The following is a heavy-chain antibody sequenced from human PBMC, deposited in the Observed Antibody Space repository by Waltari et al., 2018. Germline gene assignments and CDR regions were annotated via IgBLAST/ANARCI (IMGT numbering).Heavy chain of an antibody. CDR1: GFTFSRYA. CDR3: AKEYTFSSSWYLPYFDY. V-gene: IGHV3-23*01. Sequence: EVQLLESGGGLVQPGGSLRLSCAASGFTFSRYAMSWVRPAPGKGLEWVSAISGSGGSTYYADSVKGRFTISRDNSKNTLYLQMNSLRAEDTAVYYCAKEYTFSSSWYLPYFDYWGQGTLVTVSS. D-gene: IGHD6-13*01. J-gene: IGHJ4*02. CDR2: ISGSGGST.